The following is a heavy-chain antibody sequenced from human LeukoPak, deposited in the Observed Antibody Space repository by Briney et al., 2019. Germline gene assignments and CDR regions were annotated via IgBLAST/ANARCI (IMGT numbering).Heavy chain of an antibody. CDR3: ARLSAYYDSSGYLGWYYYYMDV. Sequence: PSETLSLTCAVYGGSFSGYYWSWIRQPPGKGLEWIGEINHSGSTNYNPSLKSRVTISVDTSKNQFSLKLSSVTAADTAVYYCARLSAYYDSSGYLGWYYYYMDVWGKGTTVTISS. J-gene: IGHJ6*03. V-gene: IGHV4-34*01. D-gene: IGHD3-22*01. CDR2: INHSGST. CDR1: GGSFSGYY.